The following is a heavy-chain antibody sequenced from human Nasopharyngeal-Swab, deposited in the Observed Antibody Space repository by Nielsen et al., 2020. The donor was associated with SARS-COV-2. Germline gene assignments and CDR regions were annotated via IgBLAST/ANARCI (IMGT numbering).Heavy chain of an antibody. CDR3: ARTLVQWLVPYYFDY. Sequence: GESLKISCAASGFTFSSYWMSWVRQAPGKGLEWVANIKQDGSEKYYVDSVKGRFTISRDNAKNSVYLQMNSLRAEDTAVYYCARTLVQWLVPYYFDYWGQGTLVTVSS. CDR2: IKQDGSEK. CDR1: GFTFSSYW. D-gene: IGHD6-19*01. J-gene: IGHJ4*02. V-gene: IGHV3-7*01.